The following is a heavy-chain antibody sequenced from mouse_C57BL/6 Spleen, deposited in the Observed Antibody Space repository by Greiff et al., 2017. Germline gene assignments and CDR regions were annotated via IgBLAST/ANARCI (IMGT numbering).Heavy chain of an antibody. CDR1: GFTFSDYG. Sequence: EVKLVESGGGLVKPGGSLKLSCAASGFTFSDYGMHWVRQAPEKGLEWVAYISSGSSTIYYADTVKGRFTISRDNAKHTLFLQMTSLRSEDTAMYYCARREITDWYFDVWGTGTTVTVSS. D-gene: IGHD2-4*01. CDR3: ARREITDWYFDV. CDR2: ISSGSSTI. V-gene: IGHV5-17*01. J-gene: IGHJ1*03.